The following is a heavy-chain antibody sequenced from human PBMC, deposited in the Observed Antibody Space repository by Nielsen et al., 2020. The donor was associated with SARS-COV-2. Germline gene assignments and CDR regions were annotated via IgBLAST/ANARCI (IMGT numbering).Heavy chain of an antibody. D-gene: IGHD2-2*02. J-gene: IGHJ6*02. CDR2: ISYDGSNK. V-gene: IGHV3-30*18. CDR3: AKDTTLGIVVVPAAIRYYYYGMDV. CDR1: GFTFSSYG. Sequence: GESLKISCAASGFTFSSYGMHWVRQAPGKGLEWVAVISYDGSNKYYADFVKGRFTISRDNSKNTLYLQMNSLRAEDTAVYYCAKDTTLGIVVVPAAIRYYYYGMDVWGQGTTVTVSS.